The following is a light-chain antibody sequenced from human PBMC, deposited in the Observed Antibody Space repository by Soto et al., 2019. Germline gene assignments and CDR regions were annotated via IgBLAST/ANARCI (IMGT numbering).Light chain of an antibody. J-gene: IGLJ2*01. CDR3: GSYASATLI. CDR1: NSDIGAYDY. CDR2: EVT. Sequence: QSALTQPASVSGSPGQSITISCTGSNSDIGAYDYVSWYQQHPGKPLTLLIYEVTFRPSGVPNRFSGSKSGNTATLTISGLLTEDEADYYCGSYASATLIFGGGTKVTVL. V-gene: IGLV2-14*01.